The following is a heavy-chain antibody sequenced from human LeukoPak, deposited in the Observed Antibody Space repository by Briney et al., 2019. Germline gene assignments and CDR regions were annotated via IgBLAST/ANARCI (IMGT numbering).Heavy chain of an antibody. V-gene: IGHV1-2*02. CDR3: ARGGDYYDTSGYYDDAFDI. D-gene: IGHD3-22*01. Sequence: ASVKVSCKASGYTFTGYYIHWVRQAPGQGLEWMGWINPKSGVTNYAQKFQGRVTMTRDTSISTAYMDLSRLRSDDTAVYYCARGGDYYDTSGYYDDAFDIWGQGTVVTVSS. J-gene: IGHJ3*02. CDR2: INPKSGVT. CDR1: GYTFTGYY.